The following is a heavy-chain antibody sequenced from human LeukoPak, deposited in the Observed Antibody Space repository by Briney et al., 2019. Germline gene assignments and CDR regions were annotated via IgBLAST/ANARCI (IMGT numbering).Heavy chain of an antibody. CDR2: IRNDGSND. J-gene: IGHJ5*02. V-gene: IGHV3-30*02. D-gene: IGHD6-13*01. CDR3: VKGGSSSHNWFDP. Sequence: GGSLRLSCAASGFTFSDFGIHWVRQAPGKGLEWVAFIRNDGSNDYYQDSVKGRFTISRDNSRTTLYLQMHSLRIEDTAVYYCVKGGSSSHNWFDPWGQGILVTVSS. CDR1: GFTFSDFG.